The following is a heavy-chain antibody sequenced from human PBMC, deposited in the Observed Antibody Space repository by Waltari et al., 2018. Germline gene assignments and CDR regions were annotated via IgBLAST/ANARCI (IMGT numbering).Heavy chain of an antibody. J-gene: IGHJ3*01. CDR1: GGSITTSRHY. V-gene: IGHV4-39*01. CDR3: ATYIGASIGTAAFDV. Sequence: QLQLQESGPGLVKPSETLSLTCSVSGGSITTSRHYWGWIRQPPGQGLEWIGTISYNGATYTSPSLKSRVTMSRDTSKNQLSLTLASVTAADTAVYYCATYIGASIGTAAFDVWGQGTMVTVSS. D-gene: IGHD5-12*01. CDR2: ISYNGAT.